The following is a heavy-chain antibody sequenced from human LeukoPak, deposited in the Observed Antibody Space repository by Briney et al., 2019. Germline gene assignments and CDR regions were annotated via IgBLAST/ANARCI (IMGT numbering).Heavy chain of an antibody. V-gene: IGHV1-18*01. D-gene: IGHD2-2*02. CDR1: GYTFTSYG. CDR3: ASDGPDIVVVPAAIPDWYFDL. Sequence: ASVKVSYKASGYTFTSYGISCVRQAPGQALEWMGWVSAYNGNTNYAQKLQGRVTTTTNTSTSTAHMGLRSLRSDDPAVYYCASDGPDIVVVPAAIPDWYFDLWGRGTLVTVSS. CDR2: VSAYNGNT. J-gene: IGHJ2*01.